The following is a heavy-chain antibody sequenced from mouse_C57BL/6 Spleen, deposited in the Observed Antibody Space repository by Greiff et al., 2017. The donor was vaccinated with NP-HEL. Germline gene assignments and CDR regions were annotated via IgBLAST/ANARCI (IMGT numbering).Heavy chain of an antibody. CDR3: AIVLRYYAMDD. J-gene: IGHJ4*01. Sequence: VQLQQSGAELVKPGASVKVSCKASGYTFTSYWMHWVKQRPGQGLEWIGRIHPSDSDTNYNQKFKGKATLTVDKTSSTAYMQVSSLTSEDSAVYYCAIVLRYYAMDDWCQGTSVTVSS. CDR1: GYTFTSYW. D-gene: IGHD1-1*01. CDR2: IHPSDSDT. V-gene: IGHV1-74*01.